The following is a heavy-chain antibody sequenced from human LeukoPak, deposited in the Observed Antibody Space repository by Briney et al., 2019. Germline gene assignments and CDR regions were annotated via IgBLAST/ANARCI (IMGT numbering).Heavy chain of an antibody. CDR3: ARDYYDSSGYYYFDY. Sequence: SETLSLTCTVSGGSISSYYWSWIRQPPGKGLEWIRYIYYSGSTNYNPSLKSRVTISVDTSKNQFSLKLSSVTAADTAVYYCARDYYDSSGYYYFDYWGQGTLVTVSS. J-gene: IGHJ4*02. V-gene: IGHV4-59*12. CDR2: IYYSGST. D-gene: IGHD3-22*01. CDR1: GGSISSYY.